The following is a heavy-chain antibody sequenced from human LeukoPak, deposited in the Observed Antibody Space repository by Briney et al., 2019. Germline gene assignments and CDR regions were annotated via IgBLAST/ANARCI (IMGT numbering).Heavy chain of an antibody. D-gene: IGHD3-22*01. J-gene: IGHJ4*02. CDR3: AKKRGVVVTHIDY. Sequence: AGGSLRLSCAASGFTFSSYAMSWVRQAPGKGLEWVSAISGSGGSTYYADSVKGRFTISRDNSKNTLYLQMNSLRAGETAVYYCAKKRGVVVTHIDYWGQGTLVTVSS. V-gene: IGHV3-23*01. CDR1: GFTFSSYA. CDR2: ISGSGGST.